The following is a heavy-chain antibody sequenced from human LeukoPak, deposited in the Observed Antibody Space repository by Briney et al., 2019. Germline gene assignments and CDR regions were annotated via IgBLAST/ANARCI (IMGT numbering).Heavy chain of an antibody. Sequence: GGSLRLSCAASGFTFSSYAMSWVRQAPGKGLEWVSAISGSGGSTYYADSVKGRFTISRDNSKNTLYLQMNSLRAEDTAVYYCAKDKTGYSSGWSAFDIWGQGTTVTVSS. J-gene: IGHJ3*02. CDR2: ISGSGGST. V-gene: IGHV3-23*01. CDR3: AKDKTGYSSGWSAFDI. CDR1: GFTFSSYA. D-gene: IGHD6-19*01.